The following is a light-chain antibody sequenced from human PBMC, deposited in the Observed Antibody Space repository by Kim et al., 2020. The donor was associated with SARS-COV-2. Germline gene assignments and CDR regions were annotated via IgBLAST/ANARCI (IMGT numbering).Light chain of an antibody. CDR3: CSYAGSDVV. CDR2: EVS. J-gene: IGLJ2*01. V-gene: IGLV2-23*02. CDR1: SSDVGSYNL. Sequence: PGQVITICCTGTSSDVGSYNLVSWYQQHPGKAPQLMIYEVSKRPSGVSSRFSGSKSGNTASLTISGLQAEDEADYCCCSYAGSDVVFGGGTQLTVL.